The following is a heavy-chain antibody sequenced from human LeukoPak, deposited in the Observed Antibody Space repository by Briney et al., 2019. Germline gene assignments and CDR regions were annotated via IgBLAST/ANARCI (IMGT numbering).Heavy chain of an antibody. D-gene: IGHD3-22*01. Sequence: GGSLRLSCAASGFTFSSYEMNWVRQAPGKGLEWVSYISSSGSTIYYADSVKGRFTISRDNAKNSLYLQMNSLRAEDTAVYYCARDDSSGYYSSGTFDYWGQGTLVTVSS. CDR1: GFTFSSYE. V-gene: IGHV3-48*03. CDR2: ISSSGSTI. J-gene: IGHJ4*02. CDR3: ARDDSSGYYSSGTFDY.